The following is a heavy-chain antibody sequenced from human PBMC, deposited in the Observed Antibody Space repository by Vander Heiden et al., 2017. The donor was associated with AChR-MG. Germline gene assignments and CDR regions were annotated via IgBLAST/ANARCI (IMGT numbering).Heavy chain of an antibody. Sequence: QVQLVESGVGVVQPGRSLRLSCTASGFTFSSEGMHWVRQGPGKGLEWVAVIWYDGSNKYYADSGKGRFTISRDNSKNTLYLQMNSLRAEDTAVYYCAAGSYSGSYYSYWGQGTLVTVSS. CDR1: GFTFSSEG. CDR2: IWYDGSNK. J-gene: IGHJ4*02. V-gene: IGHV3-33*01. D-gene: IGHD1-26*01. CDR3: AAGSYSGSYYSY.